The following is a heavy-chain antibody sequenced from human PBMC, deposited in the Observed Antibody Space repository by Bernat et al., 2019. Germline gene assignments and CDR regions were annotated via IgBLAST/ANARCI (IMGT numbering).Heavy chain of an antibody. Sequence: EVQLVESGGGLVQPGGSLRLSCVASGFTVSSNYMTWVRQAPGKGLEWVSVIYSGGSTDYADSVKGRFTISRDNSKNTLYLQMNSLRAEDTAVYYCARDRYNWNYWGQGTLVTVSS. CDR3: ARDRYNWNY. CDR1: GFTVSSNY. CDR2: IYSGGST. D-gene: IGHD1-20*01. V-gene: IGHV3-66*01. J-gene: IGHJ4*02.